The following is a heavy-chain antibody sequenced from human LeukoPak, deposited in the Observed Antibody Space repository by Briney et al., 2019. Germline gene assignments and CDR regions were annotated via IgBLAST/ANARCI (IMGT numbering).Heavy chain of an antibody. V-gene: IGHV4-61*01. CDR1: GGSVSSGSYY. J-gene: IGHJ4*02. CDR3: AREAMYSYGNNFDS. CDR2: IYYSGST. Sequence: SETLSLTCTVSGGSVSSGSYYWSWIRQPPGKGLEWIGYIYYSGSTNYNPSLKSRVTISVDTSKNQFSLKLSSVTAADTAVYHCAREAMYSYGNNFDSWGQGTLVTVSS. D-gene: IGHD5-18*01.